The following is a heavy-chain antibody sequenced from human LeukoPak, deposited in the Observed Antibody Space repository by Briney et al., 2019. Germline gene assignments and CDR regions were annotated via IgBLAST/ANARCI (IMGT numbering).Heavy chain of an antibody. Sequence: GGTLRLSCAASGLTFNSYAMNWVRQAPGKGLEWVAVISYDGSNKYYADSVKGRFTISRDNSKNTLYLQMNSLRAEDTAVYYCARDKTRTIFGVVIIRGMGYWGQGTLVTVSS. CDR1: GLTFNSYA. D-gene: IGHD3-3*01. CDR2: ISYDGSNK. V-gene: IGHV3-30*04. CDR3: ARDKTRTIFGVVIIRGMGY. J-gene: IGHJ4*02.